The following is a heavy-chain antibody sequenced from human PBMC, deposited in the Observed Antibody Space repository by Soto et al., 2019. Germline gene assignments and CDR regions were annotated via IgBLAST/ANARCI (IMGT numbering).Heavy chain of an antibody. D-gene: IGHD1-26*01. CDR3: ARDIRHLVGPMSRFDY. CDR1: GFTFSSYA. V-gene: IGHV3-30-3*01. Sequence: PGGSLRLSCAASGFTFSSYAMHWVRQAPGKGLEWVAVISYDGSNKYYADSVKGRFTISRDNSKNTLYLQMNSLRAEDTAVYYCARDIRHLVGPMSRFDYWGQGTLVTVAS. J-gene: IGHJ4*02. CDR2: ISYDGSNK.